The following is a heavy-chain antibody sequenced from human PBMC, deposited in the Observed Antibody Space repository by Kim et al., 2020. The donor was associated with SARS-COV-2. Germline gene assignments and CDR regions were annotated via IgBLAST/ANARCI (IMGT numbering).Heavy chain of an antibody. D-gene: IGHD4-4*01. Sequence: SETLSLTCTVSGGSISSYYWSWIRQPAGKGLEWIGRIYTSGSTNYNPSLKSRVTMSVDTSKNQFSLKLSSVTAADTAVYYCAREESYSNYPHYYYYYMDVWGKGTTVTVSS. J-gene: IGHJ6*03. CDR2: IYTSGST. CDR3: AREESYSNYPHYYYYYMDV. CDR1: GGSISSYY. V-gene: IGHV4-4*07.